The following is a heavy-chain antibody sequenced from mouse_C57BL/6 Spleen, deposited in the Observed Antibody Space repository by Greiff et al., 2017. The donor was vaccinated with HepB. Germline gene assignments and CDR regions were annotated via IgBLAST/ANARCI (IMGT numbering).Heavy chain of an antibody. CDR1: GFSLSTSGMG. V-gene: IGHV8-12*01. CDR3: ARTVVATDYFDY. CDR2: IYWDDDK. Sequence: QVTLKECGPGILQSSQTLSLTCSFSGFSLSTSGMGVSWIRQPSGKGLEWLAHIYWDDDKRYNPSLKSRLTISKDTSRNQVFLKITSVDTADTATYYCARTVVATDYFDYWGQGTTLTVSS. D-gene: IGHD1-1*01. J-gene: IGHJ2*01.